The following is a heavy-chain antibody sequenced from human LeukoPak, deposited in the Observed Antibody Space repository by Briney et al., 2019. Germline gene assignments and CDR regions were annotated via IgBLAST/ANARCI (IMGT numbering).Heavy chain of an antibody. J-gene: IGHJ4*02. V-gene: IGHV3-7*01. CDR3: AARRGDY. CDR2: INQDGSDK. Sequence: GGSLRLSCAASGFSFSNYWMIWVRPAPGKGLEWGANINQDGSDKYYVASVKGRFTVSRDNAQNSLYLQMDSLRADDTAIYYCAARRGDYWGRGTLVTVSS. CDR1: GFSFSNYW.